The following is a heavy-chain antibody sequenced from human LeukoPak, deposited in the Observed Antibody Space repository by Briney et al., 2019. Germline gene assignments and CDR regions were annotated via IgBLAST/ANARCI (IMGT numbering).Heavy chain of an antibody. CDR1: GSSFSDYW. V-gene: IGHV3-7*01. D-gene: IGHD1-14*01. CDR2: IKTDGSAK. CDR3: ARDPESQKGRDGLDY. J-gene: IGHJ4*02. Sequence: GGSLRLSCVASGSSFSDYWMSWVRQAPGKGLEWVASIKTDGSAKYCVDSLKGRFTISRDNAKNSLYLQMNNLRAEDTAVYYCARDPESQKGRDGLDYWGQGSLVTVAS.